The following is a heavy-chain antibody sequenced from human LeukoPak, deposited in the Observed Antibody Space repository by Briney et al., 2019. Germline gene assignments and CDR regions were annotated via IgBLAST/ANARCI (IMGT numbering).Heavy chain of an antibody. D-gene: IGHD3-3*01. CDR2: INHSGST. Sequence: PSETLSLTCAVYGGSFSGYYWSWIRQPPGKGLEWIGEINHSGSTNYNPSLKSRVTISVDTSKNQFSLKLSSVTAADTAVYYCARARSIPIFGVVISESVRFDPWGQGTLVTVSS. V-gene: IGHV4-34*01. CDR3: ARARSIPIFGVVISESVRFDP. CDR1: GGSFSGYY. J-gene: IGHJ5*02.